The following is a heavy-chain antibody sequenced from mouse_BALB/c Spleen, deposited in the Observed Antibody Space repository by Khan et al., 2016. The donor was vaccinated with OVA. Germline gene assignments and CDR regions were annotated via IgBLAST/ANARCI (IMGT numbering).Heavy chain of an antibody. D-gene: IGHD2-3*01. CDR1: GHAFSNYW. J-gene: IGHJ3*01. V-gene: IGHV1-80*01. CDR2: IYPGDDTT. CDR3: ATEGYIGYYRAWFAY. Sequence: QVQLKESGAELVRPGSSVKISCKASGHAFSNYWMNWVKQRPGQGLEWIGHIYPGDDTTNYNGKFKGKATLTVDKSSSTAYMKLSSLTSEDSAVSFCATEGYIGYYRAWFAYGGQGTLVTVSA.